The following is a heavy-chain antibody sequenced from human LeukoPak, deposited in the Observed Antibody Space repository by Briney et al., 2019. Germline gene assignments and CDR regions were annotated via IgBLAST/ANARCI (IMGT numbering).Heavy chain of an antibody. J-gene: IGHJ6*04. V-gene: IGHV4-59*01. CDR2: IYYSGST. CDR1: GGSISSYY. D-gene: IGHD3-10*01. CDR3: AREPHSMKYYYGSGSLAGILDV. Sequence: PSETLSLTCTVSGGSISSYYWSWIRQPPGEGLEWIGYIYYSGSTNYNPSLKSRVTISVDTSKNQFSLKLSSVTAADTAVYYYAREPHSMKYYYGSGSLAGILDVWGKGTTVTISS.